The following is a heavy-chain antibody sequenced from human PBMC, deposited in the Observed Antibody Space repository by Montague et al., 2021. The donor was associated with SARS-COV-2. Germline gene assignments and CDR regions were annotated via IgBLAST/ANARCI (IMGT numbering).Heavy chain of an antibody. J-gene: IGHJ6*02. D-gene: IGHD2-2*01. CDR3: ARGLPYQMVAGAIPNCSMDV. V-gene: IGHV4-31*03. CDR1: GASISSGGFY. Sequence: TLSLTCTVSGASISSGGFYWSWLRQHPRKGLEWIGFIYYSGTTYHSPSLKSRLTISIDTSKYQFSLKLSSVTAADTAVYYCARGLPYQMVAGAIPNCSMDVWGQGTTVTVSS. CDR2: IYYSGTT.